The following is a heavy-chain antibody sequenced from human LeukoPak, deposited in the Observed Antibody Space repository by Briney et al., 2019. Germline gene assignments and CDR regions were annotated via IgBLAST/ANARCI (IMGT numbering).Heavy chain of an antibody. CDR2: IWSDGGYK. Sequence: GRSLRLSCAASGFTFSSYGFHWVRQAPGKALEWVAVIWSDGGYKYYADSVKGRFTISRDDSKNTLYLQMNSLRAEDTAVYYCARDFSLQLFDYWGQGTLVTVFS. CDR1: GFTFSSYG. V-gene: IGHV3-33*01. CDR3: ARDFSLQLFDY. D-gene: IGHD5-24*01. J-gene: IGHJ4*02.